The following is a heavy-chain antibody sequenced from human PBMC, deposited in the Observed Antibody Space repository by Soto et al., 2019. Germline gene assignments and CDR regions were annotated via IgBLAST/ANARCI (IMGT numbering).Heavy chain of an antibody. D-gene: IGHD6-13*01. CDR2: IYYSGST. CDR3: ASSRSSSWPRPLDY. V-gene: IGHV4-59*01. Sequence: SETLSLTCTVSGGSISSYYWSWIQQPPGKGLEWIGYIYYSGSTNYNPSLKSRVTISVDTSKNQFSLKLSSVTAADTAVYYCASSRSSSWPRPLDYWGQGTLVTVSS. CDR1: GGSISSYY. J-gene: IGHJ4*02.